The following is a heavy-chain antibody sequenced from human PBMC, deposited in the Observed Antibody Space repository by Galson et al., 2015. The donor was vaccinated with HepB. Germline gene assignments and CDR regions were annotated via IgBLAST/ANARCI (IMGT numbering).Heavy chain of an antibody. D-gene: IGHD3-3*01. Sequence: SVKVSCKASGYTFTSYDINWVRQATGQGLEWMGWMNPNSGNTGYAQKFQGRVTMTRNTSISTAYMELSSLRSEDTAVYYCARGVSRFLEWSHYYYYYYMDVWGKGTTVTVSS. CDR2: MNPNSGNT. J-gene: IGHJ6*03. CDR3: ARGVSRFLEWSHYYYYYYMDV. CDR1: GYTFTSYD. V-gene: IGHV1-8*01.